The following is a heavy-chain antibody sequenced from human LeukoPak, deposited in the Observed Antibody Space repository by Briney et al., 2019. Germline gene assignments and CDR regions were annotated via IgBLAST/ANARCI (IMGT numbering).Heavy chain of an antibody. J-gene: IGHJ4*02. CDR1: GFTLSTYW. V-gene: IGHV3-7*01. CDR2: IKQDGSAK. D-gene: IGHD2-2*01. CDR3: ARGSTAAANFDF. Sequence: GGSLRLSRVASGFTLSTYWMSWVRQAPGKGLEWVANIKQDGSAKDYVDSVKGRFTISRDNAKNSLYLQMNSLRAEDTAVYYCARGSTAAANFDFWGQGILVSVSS.